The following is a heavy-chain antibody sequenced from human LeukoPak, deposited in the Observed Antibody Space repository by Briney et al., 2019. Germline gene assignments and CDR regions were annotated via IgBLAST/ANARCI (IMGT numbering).Heavy chain of an antibody. J-gene: IGHJ6*02. V-gene: IGHV3-33*01. CDR2: IWYDGSNK. Sequence: GGSLRLSCAASGFTFSSYGMHWVRQAPGKGLEWVAVIWYDGSNKNYADSVKGRFTISRDNSKNTLYLQMNSLRAEDTAVYYCARAAYGGNFLYYYYGMDVWGQGTTVTVSS. CDR3: ARAAYGGNFLYYYYGMDV. D-gene: IGHD4-23*01. CDR1: GFTFSSYG.